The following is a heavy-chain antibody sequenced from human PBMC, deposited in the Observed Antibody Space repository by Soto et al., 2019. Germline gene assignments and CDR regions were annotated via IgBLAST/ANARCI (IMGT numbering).Heavy chain of an antibody. CDR3: ARQETSGLPARVFDV. D-gene: IGHD6-25*01. CDR2: IYHSGST. CDR1: GVSISSYY. V-gene: IGHV4-59*08. Sequence: SSETLSLTCTVSGVSISSYYWTWIRQPPGKGLEWIGYIYHSGSTIYNPSLKSRVTISVDTSKTKFSLELSSVTAADTAVYYCARQETSGLPARVFDVWGQGTMVTVSS. J-gene: IGHJ3*01.